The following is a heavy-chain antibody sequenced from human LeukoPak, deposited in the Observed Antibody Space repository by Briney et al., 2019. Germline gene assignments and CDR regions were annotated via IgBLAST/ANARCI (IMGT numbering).Heavy chain of an antibody. CDR2: IKEDGSAQ. CDR1: GFTFSRDW. V-gene: IGHV3-7*01. Sequence: GGSLRLSCVASGFTFSRDWMSWVRQAPGKGLEWVANIKEDGSAQYYADSVKGRFTISRDNTKNSLYLQMNSLTAEDTAMYYCAKDGDGYHDWGQGALVTVSS. J-gene: IGHJ4*02. D-gene: IGHD3-22*01. CDR3: AKDGDGYHD.